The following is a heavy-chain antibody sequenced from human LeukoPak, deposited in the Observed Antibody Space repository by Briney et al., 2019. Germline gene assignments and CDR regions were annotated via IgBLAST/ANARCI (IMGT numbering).Heavy chain of an antibody. CDR1: GFTFSSYG. Sequence: PGGSLRLSCAASGFTFSSYGMHWVRQAPGKGLEWVSSISSSSSYIYYADSVKGRFTISRDNAKNSLYLQMNSLRAEDTALYFCARGWGGDSYYYYGMDVWGQGTTVTVSS. V-gene: IGHV3-21*01. J-gene: IGHJ6*02. D-gene: IGHD3-16*01. CDR2: ISSSSSYI. CDR3: ARGWGGDSYYYYGMDV.